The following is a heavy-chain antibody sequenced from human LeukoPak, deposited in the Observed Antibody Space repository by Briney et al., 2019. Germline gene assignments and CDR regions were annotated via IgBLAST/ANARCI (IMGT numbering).Heavy chain of an antibody. CDR1: GFTFSSYE. V-gene: IGHV3-48*03. CDR2: ISSGGDTI. CDR3: ATGPYSGSHYGGY. Sequence: PGGSLRLSCAASGFTFSSYEINWVRQAPGKGLGWLSYISSGGDTIYYADSLKGRFTISRDNAKNSLYLQMNSLRAEDTAVYYCATGPYSGSHYGGYWGQGTLVTVSS. D-gene: IGHD1-26*01. J-gene: IGHJ4*02.